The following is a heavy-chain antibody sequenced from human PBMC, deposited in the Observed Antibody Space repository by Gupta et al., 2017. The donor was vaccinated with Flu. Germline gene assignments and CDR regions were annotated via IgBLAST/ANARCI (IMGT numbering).Heavy chain of an antibody. Sequence: QLQLQESGPGLVKPSETLSLTCTVSGGSISSSSYYWGWIRQPPGKGLEWIGSIYYSGSTYYKPSLKSRVTISVDTSKNQFSLKLSSVTAADTAVYYCASYPYDSSGLDYWGQGTLVTVSS. CDR1: GGSISSSSYY. CDR3: ASYPYDSSGLDY. D-gene: IGHD3-22*01. J-gene: IGHJ4*02. CDR2: IYYSGST. V-gene: IGHV4-39*01.